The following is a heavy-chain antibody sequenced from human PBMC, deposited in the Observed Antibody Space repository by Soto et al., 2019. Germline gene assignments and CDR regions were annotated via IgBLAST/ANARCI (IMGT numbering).Heavy chain of an antibody. CDR1: GYTFTRSG. J-gene: IGHJ6*02. V-gene: IGHV1-18*01. CDR2: INGYTGNT. CDR3: ARMGDVPYYYYGMDV. Sequence: QVQLVQSGAEVKKPGASVKVSCKASGYTFTRSGISWVRQAPGQGLEWMGWINGYTGNTNYAQKFQGRITITTDTPTSTAYMELRSLRSDDTAVYYCARMGDVPYYYYGMDVWGQWTTVIVSS. D-gene: IGHD3-16*01.